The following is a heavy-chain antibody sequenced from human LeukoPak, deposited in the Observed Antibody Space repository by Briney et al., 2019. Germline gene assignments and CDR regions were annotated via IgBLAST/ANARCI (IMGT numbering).Heavy chain of an antibody. D-gene: IGHD2-2*01. CDR1: GFIFSSYW. CDR2: INSDGSST. J-gene: IGHJ4*02. V-gene: IGHV3-74*01. Sequence: PGGSLRLSCAASGFIFSSYWMHWVRQAPGKGLVWVSRINSDGSSTSYADSVKGRFTISRDNAKNTLYLQMNSLRAEDTAVYYCARRVVVPAAPYYFDYWGQGTLVTVSS. CDR3: ARRVVVPAAPYYFDY.